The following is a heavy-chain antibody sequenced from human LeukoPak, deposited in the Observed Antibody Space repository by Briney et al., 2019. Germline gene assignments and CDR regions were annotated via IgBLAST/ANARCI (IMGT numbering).Heavy chain of an antibody. V-gene: IGHV3-30*18. D-gene: IGHD2-2*01. CDR2: ISYDGSNK. Sequence: GRSLRLSCAASGFTFSSYGMHWVRQAPGKGLEWVAVISYDGSNKYYADSVKGRFTISRDNSKSTLYLQMNSLRAEDTAVYYCAKDWDCSSTSCYPPPLWFDPWGQGTLVTVSS. CDR3: AKDWDCSSTSCYPPPLWFDP. J-gene: IGHJ5*02. CDR1: GFTFSSYG.